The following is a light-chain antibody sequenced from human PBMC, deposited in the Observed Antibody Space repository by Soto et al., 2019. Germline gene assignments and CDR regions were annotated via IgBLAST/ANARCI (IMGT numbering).Light chain of an antibody. V-gene: IGKV1-27*01. CDR1: QDISNY. CDR2: AAS. CDR3: QKYNSAPRT. J-gene: IGKJ1*01. Sequence: GDTVTITCRASQDISNYLAWYQQKPGEVPKLLIYAASTLHSGVPSRFSGSGSVTDFTLTIRSLQPEDVATYYCQKYNSAPRTFGQGTKVDIK.